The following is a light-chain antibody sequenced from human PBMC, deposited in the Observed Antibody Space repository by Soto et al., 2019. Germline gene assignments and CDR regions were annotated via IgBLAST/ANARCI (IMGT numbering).Light chain of an antibody. Sequence: DIQMTQSPSTLSASVGDGVTITCRASQNISVWLAWYQQRPGKAPKFLIYDASSLETGVPSRFSGSGSGTEFTLTIRSLQPDDCATYYFQQYDSSSPTFGQGTKLEIK. CDR1: QNISVW. CDR3: QQYDSSSPT. V-gene: IGKV1-5*01. CDR2: DAS. J-gene: IGKJ2*01.